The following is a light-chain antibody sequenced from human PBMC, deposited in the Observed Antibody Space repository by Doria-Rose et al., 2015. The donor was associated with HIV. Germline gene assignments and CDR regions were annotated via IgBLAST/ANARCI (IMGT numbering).Light chain of an antibody. J-gene: IGKJ3*01. CDR2: WAS. CDR1: QSLLYTSKNY. Sequence: DIRVTQSPESLGMSLGERATLNCKSNQSLLYTSKNYLAWYQQKPGQPPNLLIAWASTRQSGVPARFSGSGSGTDFTLTISSLEAEDVAVYYCQQYYDTPSFGPGTTVDIK. V-gene: IGKV4-1*01. CDR3: QQYYDTPS.